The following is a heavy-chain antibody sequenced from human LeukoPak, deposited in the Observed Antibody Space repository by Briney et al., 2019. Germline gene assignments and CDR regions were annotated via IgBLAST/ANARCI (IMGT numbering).Heavy chain of an antibody. CDR1: GYTLTELS. Sequence: ASVKVSCKVSGYTLTELSMHWVRQAPGKGLEWMGGFDPEDGETIYAQKFQGRVTMTEDTSTDTAYMELSSLRSEDPAVYYCATDTPRGCSSTSCYTGYYYMDVWGKGTTVTVSS. CDR2: FDPEDGET. CDR3: ATDTPRGCSSTSCYTGYYYMDV. V-gene: IGHV1-24*01. J-gene: IGHJ6*03. D-gene: IGHD2-2*02.